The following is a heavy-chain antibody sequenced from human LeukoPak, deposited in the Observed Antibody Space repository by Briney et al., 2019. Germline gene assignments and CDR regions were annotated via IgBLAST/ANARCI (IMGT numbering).Heavy chain of an antibody. CDR3: ARDPIHRDDYNAE. V-gene: IGHV4-59*01. CDR1: GPSISNFY. J-gene: IGHJ4*02. Sequence: PSETLSLTCTVSGPSISNFYWSWLRQPPGRGLEWVGSINYSGTTNYNPSLKSRVTMSIDTSKNQVSLKLNSVTAADTAVYYCARDPIHRDDYNAEWGQGVLVSVSS. CDR2: INYSGTT. D-gene: IGHD5-24*01.